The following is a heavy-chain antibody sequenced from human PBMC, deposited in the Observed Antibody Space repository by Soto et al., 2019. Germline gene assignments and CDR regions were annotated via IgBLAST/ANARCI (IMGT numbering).Heavy chain of an antibody. Sequence: VQLLESGGGLVQPGGSLGLSCAGSGFTFANYAMSWVHQAPGKGLEWVSVLSNSGGTTYYADSVKGRFTISRDNFKNTLYLQLDSLRAEDTAIYYCARFEGGASGTYGLDVWGQGTTVTVSS. V-gene: IGHV3-23*01. J-gene: IGHJ6*02. CDR3: ARFEGGASGTYGLDV. CDR1: GFTFANYA. CDR2: LSNSGGTT. D-gene: IGHD3-10*01.